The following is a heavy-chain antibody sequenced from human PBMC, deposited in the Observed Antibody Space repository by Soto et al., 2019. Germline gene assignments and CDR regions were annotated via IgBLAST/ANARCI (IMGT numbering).Heavy chain of an antibody. CDR2: INHSGST. Sequence: SETLSLTCAVYGGSFSGYYWSWIRQPPGKGLEWIGEINHSGSTNYNPSLKSRVTISVDTSKNQVSLKLSSVTAADTAVYYCARGLVVVVAATNWFDPWGQGTLVTVSS. D-gene: IGHD2-15*01. V-gene: IGHV4-34*01. J-gene: IGHJ5*02. CDR1: GGSFSGYY. CDR3: ARGLVVVVAATNWFDP.